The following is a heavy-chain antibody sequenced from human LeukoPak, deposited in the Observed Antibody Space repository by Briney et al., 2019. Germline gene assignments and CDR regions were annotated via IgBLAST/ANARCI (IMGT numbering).Heavy chain of an antibody. V-gene: IGHV1-46*03. CDR1: GYTFTRFY. CDR3: TTTDDILTGYYSPSDY. Sequence: GASVKVSCKTSGYTFTRFYMHWVRQAPGQGLEWMGIINPSGGSTGYAQKFQGRVTITRDTSASTAYMELSSLRSEDTAVYYCTTTDDILTGYYSPSDYWGQGTLVTVSS. CDR2: INPSGGST. D-gene: IGHD3-9*01. J-gene: IGHJ4*02.